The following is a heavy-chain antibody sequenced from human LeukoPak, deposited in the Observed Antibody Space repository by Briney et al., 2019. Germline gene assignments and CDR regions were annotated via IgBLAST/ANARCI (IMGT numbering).Heavy chain of an antibody. J-gene: IGHJ5*02. Sequence: PSETLSLTCSVSGYSISSGYYWGWIRQPPGKGLEWIGSFYHSGSTYYNPSLKSRVTISVDTSKNQFSLKLTSVTAADTAVYYCARGWTGDYYGSGSYSPNWFDPWGQGTLVTVPS. V-gene: IGHV4-38-2*02. CDR2: FYHSGST. D-gene: IGHD3-10*01. CDR3: ARGWTGDYYGSGSYSPNWFDP. CDR1: GYSISSGYY.